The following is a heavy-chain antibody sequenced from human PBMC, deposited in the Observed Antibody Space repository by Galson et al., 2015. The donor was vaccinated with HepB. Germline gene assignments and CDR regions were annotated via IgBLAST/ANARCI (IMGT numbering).Heavy chain of an antibody. CDR1: GGTFSSYA. Sequence: SVKVSCKASGGTFSSYAISWVRQAPGQGLEWMGGIIPILGIANYAQKFQGRVTITADKSTSTAYMELSSLRSEDTAVYYCARPMNSITMVQGVHGDYYYYYMDVWGTGTTVTVSS. CDR2: IIPILGIA. V-gene: IGHV1-69*10. CDR3: ARPMNSITMVQGVHGDYYYYYMDV. D-gene: IGHD3-10*01. J-gene: IGHJ6*03.